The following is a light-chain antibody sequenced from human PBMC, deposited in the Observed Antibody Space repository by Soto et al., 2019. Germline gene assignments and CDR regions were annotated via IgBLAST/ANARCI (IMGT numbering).Light chain of an antibody. CDR3: HQYGSSPST. J-gene: IGKJ1*01. CDR1: QSVNTY. Sequence: EIVLTQSPATLSLSPGERATLSCRASQSVNTYLAWYQQKPGQAPRLLIYDASSRATGIPDRFSGSGSGTDFTLTISRLEPEDFAVYYCHQYGSSPSTFGQGTKVDNK. CDR2: DAS. V-gene: IGKV3-20*01.